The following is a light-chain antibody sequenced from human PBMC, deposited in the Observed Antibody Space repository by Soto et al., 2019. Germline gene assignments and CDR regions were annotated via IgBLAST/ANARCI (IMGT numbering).Light chain of an antibody. CDR1: QTVRNNY. Sequence: MMMTQSPATLSVSPGERVTLSCRTSQTVRNNYLAWYQQKPGQAPRLLIYDASSRATGIPDRFSGGGSGTDFTLTISRLEPEDFAVYYCQQFSSYPLTFGGGTKVEIK. CDR3: QQFSSYPLT. J-gene: IGKJ4*01. CDR2: DAS. V-gene: IGKV3-20*01.